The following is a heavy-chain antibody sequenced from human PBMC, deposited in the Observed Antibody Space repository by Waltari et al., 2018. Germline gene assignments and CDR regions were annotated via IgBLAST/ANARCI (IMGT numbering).Heavy chain of an antibody. D-gene: IGHD3-22*01. J-gene: IGHJ3*02. V-gene: IGHV4-38-2*01. CDR1: AYSINRGYY. CDR2: SYYSGTT. CDR3: ASARHYYEESYGGGRDSFVI. Sequence: QVQLQESGPGLVKPSETLSLTCGVDAYSINRGYYWGWIRQSPGKGLEWIGSSYYSGTTHYNPSLQMRCTLSMATSRHQCSLKLTSVAAADSGAYYWASARHYYEESYGGGRDSFVIWGQGTLVTVSP.